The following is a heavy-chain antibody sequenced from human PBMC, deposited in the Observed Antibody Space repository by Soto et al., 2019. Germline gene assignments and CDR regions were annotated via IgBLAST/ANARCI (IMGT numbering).Heavy chain of an antibody. Sequence: GGSLRLSCTASGFIFSNYWIHWVRQAPGKGLVWVSRINNDGSSTDYVDSVKGRFTISRDNAKNTLYLQMNSLRAEDTAVYYCAKRDVGAGYHHWGQGTLVTVSS. V-gene: IGHV3-74*01. D-gene: IGHD2-2*01. CDR3: AKRDVGAGYHH. J-gene: IGHJ1*01. CDR2: INNDGSST. CDR1: GFIFSNYW.